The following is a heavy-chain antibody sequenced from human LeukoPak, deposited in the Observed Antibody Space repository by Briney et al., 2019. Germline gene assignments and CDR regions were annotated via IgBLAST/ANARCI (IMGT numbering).Heavy chain of an antibody. CDR3: ARGTEPAAIQTGYYYYGMDV. V-gene: IGHV4-31*03. Sequence: SETLSLTCIVSGGSISSGGYYWSWIRQHPGKGLEWIGYIYYSGSTYYNPSLKSGVTISVDTSKNQFSLKLSSVTAADTAVYYCARGTEPAAIQTGYYYYGMDVWGQGTTVTVSS. J-gene: IGHJ6*02. D-gene: IGHD2-2*01. CDR1: GGSISSGGYY. CDR2: IYYSGST.